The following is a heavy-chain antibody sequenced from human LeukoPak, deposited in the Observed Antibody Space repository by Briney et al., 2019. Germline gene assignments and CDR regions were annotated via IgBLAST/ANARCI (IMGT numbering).Heavy chain of an antibody. Sequence: GGSLRLSCAASGFTFSSYSMNWVRQAPGKGLEWVSSISSSSSYIYYADPVKGRFTISRDNAKNSLYLQMNSLRAEDTAVYYCARLPKLWPGYYYGMDVWGQGTTVTVSS. D-gene: IGHD5-18*01. CDR1: GFTFSSYS. CDR3: ARLPKLWPGYYYGMDV. CDR2: ISSSSSYI. V-gene: IGHV3-21*01. J-gene: IGHJ6*02.